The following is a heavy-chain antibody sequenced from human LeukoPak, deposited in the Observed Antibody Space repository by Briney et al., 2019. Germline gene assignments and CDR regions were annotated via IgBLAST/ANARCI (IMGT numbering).Heavy chain of an antibody. D-gene: IGHD6-13*01. Sequence: ASVKVSCKASGYTFTGYYMHWVRQAPGQGLEWMGWINPNSGGTNYAQKFQGRVTMTRDTSISTAYMELSRLRSDDTAVYYCARARLPISSSWCFDYWGQGTLVTVSS. CDR2: INPNSGGT. V-gene: IGHV1-2*02. J-gene: IGHJ4*02. CDR1: GYTFTGYY. CDR3: ARARLPISSSWCFDY.